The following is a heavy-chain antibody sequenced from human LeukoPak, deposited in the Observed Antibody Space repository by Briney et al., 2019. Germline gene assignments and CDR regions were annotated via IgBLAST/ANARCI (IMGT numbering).Heavy chain of an antibody. CDR2: IYSDGSA. D-gene: IGHD5-24*01. V-gene: IGHV3-53*01. J-gene: IGHJ3*01. Sequence: GGSLRLSCAPSGFTVSSNFMSWVRQAPEKGLEWLSIIYSDGSAYYADSVRGRFTISRDTSRNIVFLQMNNLRAEDTAIYYCARTIVDMTTYDAFDVWGQGTMVTVS. CDR3: ARTIVDMTTYDAFDV. CDR1: GFTVSSNF.